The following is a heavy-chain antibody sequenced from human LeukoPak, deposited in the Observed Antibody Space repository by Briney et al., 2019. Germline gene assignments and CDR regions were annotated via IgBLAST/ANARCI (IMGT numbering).Heavy chain of an antibody. D-gene: IGHD2-2*01. CDR1: GFTFSTYS. CDR3: ARLTVPAAIGPYYYSGMDV. V-gene: IGHV3-21*01. J-gene: IGHJ6*02. Sequence: GGSLRLSCAASGFTFSTYSMTWVRQAPGRGLELVSSISSSSTYIDYADSVKGRFTISRDNARNSLYLQMNSLRAEDTAVYYCARLTVPAAIGPYYYSGMDVWGQGTTVTVSS. CDR2: ISSSSTYI.